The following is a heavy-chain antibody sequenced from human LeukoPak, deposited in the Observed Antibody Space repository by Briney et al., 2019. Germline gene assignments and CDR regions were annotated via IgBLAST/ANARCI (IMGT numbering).Heavy chain of an antibody. CDR3: AKWLHLYYFDY. CDR1: GFTFSSYG. D-gene: IGHD5-12*01. V-gene: IGHV3-30*18. Sequence: GRSLRLSCAASGFTFSSYGMHWVRQAPGKGLEWVAVISYDGSNKYYADSVKGRFTISRDNSKNTLYLQMNSLRAEDTAVYYCAKWLHLYYFDYWGQGTLVTVSS. CDR2: ISYDGSNK. J-gene: IGHJ4*02.